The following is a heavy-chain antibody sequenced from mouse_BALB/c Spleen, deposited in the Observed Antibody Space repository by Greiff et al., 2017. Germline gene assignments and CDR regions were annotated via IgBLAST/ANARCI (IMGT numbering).Heavy chain of an antibody. D-gene: IGHD1-1*01. V-gene: IGHV3-2*02. CDR3: AREGRNYYGSSYYAMDY. CDR1: GYSITSDYA. J-gene: IGHJ4*01. Sequence: DVKLQESGPGLVKPSQSLSLTCTVTGYSITSDYAWNWIRQFPGNKLEWMGYISYSGSTSYNPSLKSRISITRDTSKNQFFLEMNSLTAEDTATYYCAREGRNYYGSSYYAMDYWGHGTSVTVSS. CDR2: ISYSGST.